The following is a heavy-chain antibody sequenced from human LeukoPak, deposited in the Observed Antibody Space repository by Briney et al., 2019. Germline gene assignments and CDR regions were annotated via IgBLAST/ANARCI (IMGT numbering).Heavy chain of an antibody. Sequence: ASVKVSCKASGYTFTSYGISWVRQAPGQGLEWMGWISAYNGNTNYAQKLQGRVTMTTDTSTSTAYMELRSLRSDDTAVYYCARALRKKDWRYGMDVWGQGTTVTVSS. CDR2: ISAYNGNT. CDR1: GYTFTSYG. V-gene: IGHV1-18*01. J-gene: IGHJ6*02. D-gene: IGHD2-15*01. CDR3: ARALRKKDWRYGMDV.